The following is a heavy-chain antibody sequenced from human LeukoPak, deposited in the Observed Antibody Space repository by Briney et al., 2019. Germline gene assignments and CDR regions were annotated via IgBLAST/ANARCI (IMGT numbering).Heavy chain of an antibody. D-gene: IGHD2-2*01. CDR2: INHSGST. J-gene: IGHJ4*02. CDR3: ARMPSLISFDY. CDR1: GGSFSGYY. V-gene: IGHV4-34*01. Sequence: SETLSLTCAVYGGSFSGYYWSWIRQPPGKGLEWIGEINHSGSTNYNPSLKSRVTISVDTSKNQFSLKLRSVTAADTAVYYCARMPSLISFDYWGQGTLVTVSS.